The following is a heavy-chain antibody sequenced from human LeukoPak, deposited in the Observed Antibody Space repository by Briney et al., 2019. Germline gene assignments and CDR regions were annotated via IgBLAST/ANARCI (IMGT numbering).Heavy chain of an antibody. CDR2: MNPNSGNT. Sequence: ASVKVSCKASGYTFTSYDINCVRQATGHGLEWMGWMNPNSGNTGYAQKFQGRVTMTRNTSISTAYMELSSLRSEDTAVYYCARGRRSGSYSGYYYYGMDVWGQGTTVTVSS. V-gene: IGHV1-8*01. CDR3: ARGRRSGSYSGYYYYGMDV. J-gene: IGHJ6*02. CDR1: GYTFTSYD. D-gene: IGHD1-26*01.